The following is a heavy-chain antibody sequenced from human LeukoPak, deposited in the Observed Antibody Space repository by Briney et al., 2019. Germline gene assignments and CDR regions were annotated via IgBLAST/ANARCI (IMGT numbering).Heavy chain of an antibody. CDR1: GGSISSGGYY. J-gene: IGHJ4*02. Sequence: PSETLSLTCTVSGGSISSGGYYWNWIRQHPGKGLEWIGYIYYSGSTYYNPSLKSRVTISVDTSKNQFSLKLSSVTAADTAVYYCARFLMVYAGIDYWGQGTLVTVSS. CDR2: IYYSGST. CDR3: ARFLMVYAGIDY. D-gene: IGHD2-8*01. V-gene: IGHV4-31*03.